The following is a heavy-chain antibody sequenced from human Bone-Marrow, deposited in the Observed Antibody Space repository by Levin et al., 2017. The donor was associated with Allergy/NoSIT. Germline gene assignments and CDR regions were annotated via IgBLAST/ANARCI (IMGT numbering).Heavy chain of an antibody. CDR3: ARGTFHVASDAFDV. D-gene: IGHD1/OR15-1a*01. CDR2: ISYIGST. Sequence: SETLSLTCTVSGGSISGGGYYWCWIRQHPGKGLEWIGCISYIGSTHYNPSLKSRVTISADTSDKQFSLKMSSVTAADTAVFYCARGTFHVASDAFDVWGQGTIVTVSS. CDR1: GGSISGGGYY. V-gene: IGHV4-31*03. J-gene: IGHJ3*01.